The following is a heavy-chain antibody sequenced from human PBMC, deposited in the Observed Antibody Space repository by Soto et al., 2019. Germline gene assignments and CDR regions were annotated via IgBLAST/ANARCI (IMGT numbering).Heavy chain of an antibody. V-gene: IGHV3-21*06. Sequence: EVQLVEAGGGLVKRGGSLRLSCTFTFNSYSLNWVRPAPGKGLEWVSSISSGSAYIKYADSVKGRFTISRDNVNNLLYLQMSSLRVDDTAVYYWTRDQGGSYDSWFDPWGQGTLVIVSS. CDR3: TRDQGGSYDSWFDP. J-gene: IGHJ5*02. CDR1: TFNSYS. CDR2: ISSGSAYI. D-gene: IGHD1-26*01.